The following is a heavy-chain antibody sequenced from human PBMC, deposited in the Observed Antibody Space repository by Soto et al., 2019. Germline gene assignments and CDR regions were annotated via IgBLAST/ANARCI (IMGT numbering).Heavy chain of an antibody. CDR3: AHRGGSYAVYFDY. Sequence: QSTLKESGPTLVKPTQTLTLTCTFSGFSLNTSAVGVGWIRQPPGRALEWLALIFWDDDKLYSPSLKSRRTIAKDTSKNQGVLTMTHIDPVDTATYYCAHRGGSYAVYFDYWGQGTLVTVSS. CDR2: IFWDDDK. V-gene: IGHV2-5*02. CDR1: GFSLNTSAVG. D-gene: IGHD3-16*01. J-gene: IGHJ4*02.